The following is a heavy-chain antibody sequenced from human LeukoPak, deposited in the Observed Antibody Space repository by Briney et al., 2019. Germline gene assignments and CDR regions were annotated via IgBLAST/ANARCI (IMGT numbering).Heavy chain of an antibody. V-gene: IGHV4-59*01. CDR2: FYYSGST. D-gene: IGHD2-21*01. J-gene: IGHJ2*01. CDR1: GGSFSSYY. CDR3: AREANSPTARYWYFDL. Sequence: SETLSLTCNVSGGSFSSYYWSWMRQSPGKGLEWIGYFYYSGSTNYNPALKRRVTISLDTSENQFSLKLSSVTAADTAVYYCAREANSPTARYWYFDLWGRGTQVTVS.